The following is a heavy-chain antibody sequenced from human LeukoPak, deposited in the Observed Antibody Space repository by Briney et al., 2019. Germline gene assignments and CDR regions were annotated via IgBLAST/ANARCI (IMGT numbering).Heavy chain of an antibody. CDR1: GYTFTSYD. CDR2: MSPTSGNT. J-gene: IGHJ4*02. D-gene: IGHD6-19*01. V-gene: IGHV1-8*01. Sequence: ASVKVSCKASGYTFTSYDINWVRQATGQGLEWMGWMSPTSGNTGYAQKFQGRVTMTRNTSISTAYMELSSVRSEDTAVYYCARVIAVAGLRGWRRNADLDYWGQGTLVTVSS. CDR3: ARVIAVAGLRGWRRNADLDY.